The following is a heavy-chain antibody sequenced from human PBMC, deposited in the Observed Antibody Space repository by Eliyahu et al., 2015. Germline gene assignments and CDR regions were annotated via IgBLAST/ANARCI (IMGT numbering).Heavy chain of an antibody. CDR3: ARAYCSGGSCYYYYGMDV. CDR1: GYTFTGYY. CDR2: INPNSGDT. D-gene: IGHD2-15*01. Sequence: QVQLVQSGAEVKKPGASVKVSCKASGYTFTGYYMHWVRQAPGQGLEWMGWINPNSGDTNYAQKFQGWVTMTRDTSISTAYMELSRLRSDDTAVYYCARAYCSGGSCYYYYGMDVWGQGTTVTVSS. J-gene: IGHJ6*02. V-gene: IGHV1-2*04.